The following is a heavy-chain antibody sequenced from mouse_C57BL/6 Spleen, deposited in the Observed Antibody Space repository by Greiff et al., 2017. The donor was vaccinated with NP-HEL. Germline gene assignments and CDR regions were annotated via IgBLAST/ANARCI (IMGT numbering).Heavy chain of an antibody. D-gene: IGHD1-1*01. CDR1: GYTFTDYY. CDR2: INPNNGGT. V-gene: IGHV1-26*01. Sequence: EVQLQQSGPELVKPGASVKISCKASGYTFTDYYMNWVKQSHGKSLEWIGDINPNNGGTSYNQKFKGKATLTVDKSSSTAYMEIRSLTSEDSAVYYCARDYGSSEGAMDYWGQGTSVTVSS. J-gene: IGHJ4*01. CDR3: ARDYGSSEGAMDY.